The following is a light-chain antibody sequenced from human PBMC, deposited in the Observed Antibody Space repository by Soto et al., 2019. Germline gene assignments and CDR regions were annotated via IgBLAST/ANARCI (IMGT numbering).Light chain of an antibody. CDR3: QSYDSSLSGVV. CDR2: DNK. CDR1: SSNIGAGYD. Sequence: QSALTQPPSVSGAPGQRVTISCTGSSSNIGAGYDVHWYQQLPGTAPKFLIYDNKNRPSGVPDRFSGSKSATSASLAITGLQAEDEADYYCQSYDSSLSGVVFGGGTQLTVL. J-gene: IGLJ2*01. V-gene: IGLV1-40*01.